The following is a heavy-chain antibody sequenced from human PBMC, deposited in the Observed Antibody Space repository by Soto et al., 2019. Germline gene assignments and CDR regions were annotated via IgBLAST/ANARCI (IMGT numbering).Heavy chain of an antibody. Sequence: GGALRVSCLSSGVTFENYAMGWVRQAPGKGLEWVSAISGSGGTTYYSDSVKGRFTISRDNSKNTVYLQMNDLRVEDAAEYFCAKDIWAIFGVPAGAYYAMDVWGQGTTVPVSS. V-gene: IGHV3-23*01. CDR1: GVTFENYA. D-gene: IGHD3-3*01. CDR2: ISGSGGTT. CDR3: AKDIWAIFGVPAGAYYAMDV. J-gene: IGHJ6*02.